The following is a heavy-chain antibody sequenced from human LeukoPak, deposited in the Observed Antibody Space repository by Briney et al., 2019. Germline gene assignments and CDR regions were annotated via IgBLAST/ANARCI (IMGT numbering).Heavy chain of an antibody. D-gene: IGHD1-26*01. CDR2: IRNKANRYTT. J-gene: IGHJ3*02. CDR3: ARTSGSYSGGAFDI. CDR1: GFTFSDHY. V-gene: IGHV3-72*01. Sequence: GGSLRLSCAASGFTFSDHYMDWVRQAPGKGLEWVGRIRNKANRYTTEYAASVKGRFTFSRDDSKNSRYLQMNSLKTEDTAMYYCARTSGSYSGGAFDIWGRGTMVTVSS.